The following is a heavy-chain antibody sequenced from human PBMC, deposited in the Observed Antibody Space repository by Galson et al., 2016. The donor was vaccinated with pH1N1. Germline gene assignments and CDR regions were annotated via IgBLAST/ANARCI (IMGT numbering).Heavy chain of an antibody. CDR3: ARTIVVVAHMDV. D-gene: IGHD2-15*01. J-gene: IGHJ6*02. Sequence: SVKVSCKASGYTFTSYYMHWVRQAPGQGPEWMGIINPSGGSTSYAQKFQGRVTMTRDTSTSTVYMELSSLRSEDTAVYYCARTIVVVAHMDVWGQGTTVTVSS. CDR2: INPSGGST. V-gene: IGHV1-46*01. CDR1: GYTFTSYY.